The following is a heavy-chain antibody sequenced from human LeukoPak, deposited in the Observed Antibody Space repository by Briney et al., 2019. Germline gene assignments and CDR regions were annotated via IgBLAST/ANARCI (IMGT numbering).Heavy chain of an antibody. J-gene: IGHJ6*02. V-gene: IGHV1-2*02. D-gene: IGHD2-15*01. CDR1: GYTFTGYY. Sequence: GASLKVSCKASGYTFTGYYMHWVRQAPGQGLKWMGWINPYSAGTNCAQKFQGRVTMTRDTSITTAYMELTRLRSDDTAVYYCARGAHCSGGACYSNVRYYFGMDVWGQGTTVTVSS. CDR3: ARGAHCSGGACYSNVRYYFGMDV. CDR2: INPYSAGT.